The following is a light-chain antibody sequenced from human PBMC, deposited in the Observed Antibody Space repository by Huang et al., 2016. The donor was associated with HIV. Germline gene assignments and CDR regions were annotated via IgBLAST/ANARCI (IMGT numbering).Light chain of an antibody. CDR3: QQYSASPWT. CDR1: QNVTNDY. CDR2: GSS. V-gene: IGKV3-20*01. Sequence: EIVLPQSPDTLSLSPGEGGALSCRASQNVTNDYLAWYQQNSGQAPRLLIYGSSGRATGVPVRFGGRGSGAEFTLTIDRLEPEDFASYYCQQYSASPWTFGPGTKLEVK. J-gene: IGKJ1*01.